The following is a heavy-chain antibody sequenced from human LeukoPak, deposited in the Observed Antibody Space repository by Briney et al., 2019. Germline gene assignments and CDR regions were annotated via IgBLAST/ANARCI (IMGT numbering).Heavy chain of an antibody. CDR3: ARSETEYYDFWSGYYSLPRFDP. CDR2: MNPNSGNT. Sequence: ASVKVSCKASGYTFTSYEINWVRQATGQGLEWMGWMNPNSGNTGYAQKFQGRVTMTRNTSISTAYMELNSLRSEDTAVYYCARSETEYYDFWSGYYSLPRFDPWGQGTLVTVSS. J-gene: IGHJ5*02. V-gene: IGHV1-8*01. D-gene: IGHD3-3*01. CDR1: GYTFTSYE.